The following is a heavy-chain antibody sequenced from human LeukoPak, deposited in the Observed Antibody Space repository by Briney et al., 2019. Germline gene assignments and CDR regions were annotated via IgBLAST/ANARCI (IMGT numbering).Heavy chain of an antibody. D-gene: IGHD6-13*01. CDR1: VFTFSGCA. Sequence: PGGSLRLSCAASVFTFSGCAMRWVRQAPGKGLEWGSGISVSGGNTNYADSVKGRFTISRDNSKNTLHRQRNSRIPQDRAGFYFAKVPLSAAGGWFDPWGQGTLVTVSS. CDR3: AKVPLSAAGGWFDP. J-gene: IGHJ5*02. CDR2: ISVSGGNT. V-gene: IGHV3-23*01.